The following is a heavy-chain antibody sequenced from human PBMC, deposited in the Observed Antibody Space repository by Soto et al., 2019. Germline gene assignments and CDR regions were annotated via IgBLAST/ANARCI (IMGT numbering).Heavy chain of an antibody. Sequence: PSETLSLTCAVSGDPISSSHWWSWVRQTPGKGLEWIGEIYHSGSINYNPSLKSRVIISADRSKNQFSLRLGSVTAADTAVYYCATSQLGEYFDYWGQGTLVTVSS. CDR1: GDPISSSHW. CDR2: IYHSGSI. V-gene: IGHV4-4*02. D-gene: IGHD1-26*01. J-gene: IGHJ4*02. CDR3: ATSQLGEYFDY.